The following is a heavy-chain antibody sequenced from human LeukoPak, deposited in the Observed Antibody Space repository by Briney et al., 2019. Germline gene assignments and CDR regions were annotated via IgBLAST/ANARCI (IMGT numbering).Heavy chain of an antibody. V-gene: IGHV3-30*03. D-gene: IGHD6-13*01. CDR3: ASQSSSWYVVDYFDY. Sequence: GGSLRLSCAAPGFTFSSYGMHWVRQAPGKGLEWLAFISYDGSNKYYADSVKGRFTISRDNSKNTLYLQMNSLRAEDTAVYYCASQSSSWYVVDYFDYWGQGTLVTVSS. CDR1: GFTFSSYG. J-gene: IGHJ4*02. CDR2: ISYDGSNK.